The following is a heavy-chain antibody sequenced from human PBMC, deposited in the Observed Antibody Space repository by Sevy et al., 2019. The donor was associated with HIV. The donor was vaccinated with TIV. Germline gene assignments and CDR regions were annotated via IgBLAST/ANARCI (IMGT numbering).Heavy chain of an antibody. CDR3: AKDLFAGTAAGIFSSYYYYGMDV. D-gene: IGHD6-13*01. J-gene: IGHJ6*02. CDR1: GFTFSSYG. CDR2: ISYDGSNK. Sequence: GGSLRLSCAASGFTFSSYGMHWVRQAPGKGLEWVAVISYDGSNKYYAYSVKGRFTISRDNSKNTLYLQMNSLRAEDTAVYYCAKDLFAGTAAGIFSSYYYYGMDVWGQGTTVTVSS. V-gene: IGHV3-30*18.